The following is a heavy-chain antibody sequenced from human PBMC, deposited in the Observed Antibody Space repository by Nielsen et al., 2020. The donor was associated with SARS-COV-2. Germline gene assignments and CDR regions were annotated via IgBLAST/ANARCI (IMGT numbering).Heavy chain of an antibody. CDR2: IYSGGST. Sequence: WIRQPPGKGLEWVSVIYSGGSTYYADSVKGRFTISRDNSKNMPYLQMNSLRAEETAVYYCAREEGRGDYDYWGQGTLVTVSS. CDR3: AREEGRGDYDY. V-gene: IGHV3-53*01. D-gene: IGHD4-17*01. J-gene: IGHJ4*02.